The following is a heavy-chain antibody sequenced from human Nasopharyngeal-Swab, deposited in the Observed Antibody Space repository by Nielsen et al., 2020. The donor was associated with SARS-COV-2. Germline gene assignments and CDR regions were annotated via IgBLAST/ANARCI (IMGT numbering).Heavy chain of an antibody. J-gene: IGHJ3*02. CDR1: GFTFSSYW. CDR3: ASEPVRYFDPMGAFDI. CDR2: IKQDGSEK. Sequence: GGSLRLSCAASGFTFSSYWMSWVRPAPGKGLEWVANIKQDGSEKYYVDSVKGRFTISRDNAKNSLYLQMNSLRAEDTAVYYCASEPVRYFDPMGAFDIWGQGTMVTVSS. D-gene: IGHD3-9*01. V-gene: IGHV3-7*03.